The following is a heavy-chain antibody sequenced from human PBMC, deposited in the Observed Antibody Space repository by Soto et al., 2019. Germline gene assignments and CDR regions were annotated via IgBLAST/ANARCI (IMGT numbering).Heavy chain of an antibody. Sequence: EAQLLESGGGLEHPGGSLRLSCTASGFTFSSYAMSLVRQAPGKGLEWVSGISGGGGSTYYADSVKGRFTISRDNSKNTLYLQMNSLRAEDTAVYYCAKGYDLSGYSRMDVWGQGTTVTVSS. CDR3: AKGYDLSGYSRMDV. CDR1: GFTFSSYA. J-gene: IGHJ6*02. D-gene: IGHD5-18*01. CDR2: ISGGGGST. V-gene: IGHV3-23*01.